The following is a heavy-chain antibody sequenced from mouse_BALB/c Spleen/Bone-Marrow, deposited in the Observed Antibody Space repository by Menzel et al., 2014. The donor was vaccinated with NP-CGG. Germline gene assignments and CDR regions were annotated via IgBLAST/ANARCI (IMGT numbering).Heavy chain of an antibody. CDR3: ALLLRYYAMDY. CDR2: IDPANGNT. V-gene: IGHV14-3*02. CDR1: GFNIKDTY. J-gene: IGHJ4*01. Sequence: VQLQQSGAELVKPGASVKLPCTASGFNIKDTYMHWVKQRPEQGLEWIGRIDPANGNTKYDPKFQGKATITADTSSNTAYLQLSSLTSKDTAVYYCALLLRYYAMDYWGQGTSVTVSS. D-gene: IGHD1-1*01.